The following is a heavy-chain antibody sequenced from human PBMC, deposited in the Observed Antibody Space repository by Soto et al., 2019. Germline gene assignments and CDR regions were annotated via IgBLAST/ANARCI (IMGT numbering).Heavy chain of an antibody. Sequence: GESLKISCAASGFTFSSYAMSWVRQAPGKGLEWVSAISGSGGSTYYADSVKGRFTISRDNSKNTLYLQMNSLRAEDTAVYYCAKPRRAAAGEEAFDIWGQGTMVTVSS. CDR1: GFTFSSYA. CDR2: ISGSGGST. CDR3: AKPRRAAAGEEAFDI. D-gene: IGHD6-13*01. V-gene: IGHV3-23*01. J-gene: IGHJ3*02.